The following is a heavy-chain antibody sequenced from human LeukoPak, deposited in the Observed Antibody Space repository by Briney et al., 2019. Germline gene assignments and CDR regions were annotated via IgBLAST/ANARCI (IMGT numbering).Heavy chain of an antibody. J-gene: IGHJ4*02. Sequence: PGGSLRLSCVASGFNFSNYGMNGVRQAPGKGLEGVAAVSDAGDKTYYGDSVKGRFTVSRDNSKNTLYLQMSSLRAEDTAVYSCAGRTYYFDYWGQGTLLTVSS. CDR2: VSDAGDKT. CDR1: GFNFSNYG. V-gene: IGHV3-23*01. CDR3: AGRTYYFDY. D-gene: IGHD3-16*01.